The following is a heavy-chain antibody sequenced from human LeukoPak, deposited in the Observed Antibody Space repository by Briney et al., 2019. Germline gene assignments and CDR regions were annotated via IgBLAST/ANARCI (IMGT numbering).Heavy chain of an antibody. V-gene: IGHV3-30*03. J-gene: IGHJ4*02. D-gene: IGHD3-22*01. Sequence: GGSLRLSCAASGFTVSSNYMSWVRQAPGKGLEWVAVISYDGSNKYYADSVKGRFTISRDNSKNTLYLQMNSLRAEDTAVYYCARDIYYDSSGYYGSVYWGQGTLVTVSS. CDR3: ARDIYYDSSGYYGSVY. CDR1: GFTVSSNY. CDR2: ISYDGSNK.